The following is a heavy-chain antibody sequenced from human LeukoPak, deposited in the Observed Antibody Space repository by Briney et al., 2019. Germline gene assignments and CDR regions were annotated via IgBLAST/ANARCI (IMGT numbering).Heavy chain of an antibody. D-gene: IGHD3-9*01. CDR2: ISAYNGNT. CDR1: GYTFTSYG. CDR3: ARDQGRIRCFDTTRNDY. V-gene: IGHV1-18*01. J-gene: IGHJ4*02. Sequence: GASVKVSCKASGYTFTSYGISWVRQAPGQGLEWMGWISAYNGNTNYAQKLQGRVTMTTDTSTSTAYMELRSLRSDDTAVYYCARDQGRIRCFDTTRNDYWGQGTLVTVSS.